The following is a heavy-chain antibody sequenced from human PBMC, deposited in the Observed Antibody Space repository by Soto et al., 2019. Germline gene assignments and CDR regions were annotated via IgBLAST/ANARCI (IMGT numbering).Heavy chain of an antibody. CDR1: GFIFSSYW. J-gene: IGHJ4*02. V-gene: IGHV3-74*03. CDR2: INSDGRNT. D-gene: IGHD6-13*01. CDR3: AKVEAAGTFDY. Sequence: EVQLVESGGGLVQPGGSLRLSCAASGFIFSSYWMHWVRQAPGKGPVWVARINSDGRNTKYADSVKGRFTISRDNAKNTLYLQMNSLRAEDTAVYYCAKVEAAGTFDYWGQGTLVTVSS.